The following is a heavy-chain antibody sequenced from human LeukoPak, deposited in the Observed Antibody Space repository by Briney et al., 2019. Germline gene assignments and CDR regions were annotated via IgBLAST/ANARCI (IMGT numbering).Heavy chain of an antibody. CDR1: GGTFSSYA. Sequence: SVKVSCKASGGTFSSYAISWVRQAPGQGLEWMGGIILIFGTANYAQKFQGRVTITADKSTSTAYMELSSLRSEDTAVYYCARGPPYGDYGTYYFDYWGQGTLVTVSS. D-gene: IGHD4-17*01. V-gene: IGHV1-69*06. CDR3: ARGPPYGDYGTYYFDY. J-gene: IGHJ4*02. CDR2: IILIFGTA.